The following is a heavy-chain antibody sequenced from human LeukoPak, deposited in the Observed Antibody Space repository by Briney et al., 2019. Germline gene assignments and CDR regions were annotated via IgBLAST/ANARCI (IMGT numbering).Heavy chain of an antibody. J-gene: IGHJ4*02. D-gene: IGHD3-9*01. CDR3: ARDELRYFDWLLSAIEY. V-gene: IGHV3-21*01. Sequence: GGSLRLSCAASGFTFSSYSMNWVRQAPGKGLEWVSSISSSSRYIYYADSVKGRFTISRDNAKKFLYLKMNRPRGEDTAVYYCARDELRYFDWLLSAIEYWGQGTLGTVSS. CDR2: ISSSSRYI. CDR1: GFTFSSYS.